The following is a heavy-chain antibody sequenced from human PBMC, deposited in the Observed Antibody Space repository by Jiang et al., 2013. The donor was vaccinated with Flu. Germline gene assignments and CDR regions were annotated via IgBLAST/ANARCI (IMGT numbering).Heavy chain of an antibody. J-gene: IGHJ4*02. V-gene: IGHV4-59*01. CDR3: AREGIQLWGIFDY. CDR1: GGSISSYY. Sequence: PGLVKPSETLSLTCTVSGGSISSYYWSWIRQPPGKGLEWIGYIYYSGSTNXNPSLKSRVTISVDTSKNQFSLKLSSVTAADTAVYYCAREGIQLWGIFDYWGQGTLVTVSS. D-gene: IGHD5-18*01. CDR2: IYYSGST.